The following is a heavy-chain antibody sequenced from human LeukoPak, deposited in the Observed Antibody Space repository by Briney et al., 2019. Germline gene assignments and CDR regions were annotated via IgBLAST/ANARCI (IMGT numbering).Heavy chain of an antibody. V-gene: IGHV3-21*01. CDR2: ISSSSSYI. CDR3: ARYSSSSFDY. J-gene: IGHJ4*02. CDR1: GFTFSTYA. D-gene: IGHD6-6*01. Sequence: GGSLRLSCAASGFTFSTYAMNWVRQAPGKGLEWVSSISSSSSYIYYADSVKGRFTISRDNAKNSLYLQMNSLRAEDTAVYYCARYSSSSFDYWGQGILVADSS.